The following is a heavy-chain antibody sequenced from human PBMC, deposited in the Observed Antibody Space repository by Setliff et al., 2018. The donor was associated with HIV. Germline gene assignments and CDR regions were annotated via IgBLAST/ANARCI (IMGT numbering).Heavy chain of an antibody. CDR3: ARGIADYFDY. D-gene: IGHD2-21*01. J-gene: IGHJ4*02. Sequence: SETLSLTCSVSGGSITTTDYYWTWIRQSPGKGLEWIGSLYSGGGIYRNPSLKSRVTISVDTSKNQFSLKLSSVTAADTAVYYCARGIADYFDYWGQGTLVTVSS. CDR2: LYSGGGI. CDR1: GGSITTTDYY. V-gene: IGHV4-39*07.